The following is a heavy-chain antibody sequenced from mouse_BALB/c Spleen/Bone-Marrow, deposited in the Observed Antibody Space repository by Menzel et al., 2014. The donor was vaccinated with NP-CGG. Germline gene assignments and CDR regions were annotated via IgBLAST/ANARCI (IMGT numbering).Heavy chain of an antibody. D-gene: IGHD2-4*01. J-gene: IGHJ4*01. Sequence: EVQRVESGGGLVKPGGSLKLSCAASGFTFSSYAMSWVRQSPEKRLEWVAEISSSGSYTYYPDTVTGRFTISRDNAKNTLYLEMSSLRSEDTAMYYCAREGLRRRAAMDYWGQGTSVTVSS. CDR3: AREGLRRRAAMDY. CDR2: ISSSGSYT. V-gene: IGHV5-9-4*01. CDR1: GFTFSSYA.